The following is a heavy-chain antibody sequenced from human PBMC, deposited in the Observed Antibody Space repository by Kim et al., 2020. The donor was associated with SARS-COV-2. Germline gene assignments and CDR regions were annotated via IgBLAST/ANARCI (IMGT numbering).Heavy chain of an antibody. CDR2: ISYDGSNK. CDR3: AKGGSYYYYYGMDV. V-gene: IGHV3-30*18. Sequence: GGSLRLSCAASGFTFSSYGMHWVRQAPGKGLEWVAVISYDGSNKYYADSVKGRFTISRDNSKNTLYLQMNSLRAEDTAVYYCAKGGSYYYYYGMDVWGQGTTVTVSS. J-gene: IGHJ6*02. D-gene: IGHD1-26*01. CDR1: GFTFSSYG.